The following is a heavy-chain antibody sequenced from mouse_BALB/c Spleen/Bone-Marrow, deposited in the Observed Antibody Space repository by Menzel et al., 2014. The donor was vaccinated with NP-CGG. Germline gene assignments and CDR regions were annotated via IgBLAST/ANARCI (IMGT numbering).Heavy chain of an antibody. CDR2: ISCYNGAT. CDR3: ARYRYYGSSYAMDY. D-gene: IGHD1-1*01. CDR1: GYSFTGYY. J-gene: IGHJ4*01. V-gene: IGHV1S34*01. Sequence: LAKTGASVKISRKASGYSFTGYYMHWVKQSHGKSLEWIGYISCYNGATSYNQKFQGKATITADTSSNTAYLHLSSLTSEDTAVYYCARYRYYGSSYAMDYRSRGTPVTVSS.